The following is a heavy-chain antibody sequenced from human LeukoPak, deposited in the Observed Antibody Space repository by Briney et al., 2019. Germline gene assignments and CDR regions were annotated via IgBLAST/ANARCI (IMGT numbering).Heavy chain of an antibody. CDR2: IYYTGST. V-gene: IGHV4-31*03. Sequence: PSETLSLTCTVSGGSINSGDYYWSWIRQHPGKGLEWIGYIYYTGSTYYNPSLKSRVTISVDTSKNQLSLKLSSVSAADTAVYYCARRRAFGEGGSFDYWGQGILVTVSS. D-gene: IGHD3-16*01. CDR1: GGSINSGDYY. J-gene: IGHJ4*02. CDR3: ARRRAFGEGGSFDY.